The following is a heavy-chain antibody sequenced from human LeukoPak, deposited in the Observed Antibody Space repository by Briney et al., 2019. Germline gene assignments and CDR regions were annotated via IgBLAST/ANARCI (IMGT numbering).Heavy chain of an antibody. CDR3: ARVDIGYYYYGMDV. D-gene: IGHD5-12*01. Sequence: SVTVSCTASGGTFSSYAISWVRQAPGQGLEWMGGIIPIFGTANYAQKFQGRVTITADESTSTAYMELSSLRSEDTAVYYCARVDIGYYYYGMDVWGQGTTVTVSS. CDR2: IIPIFGTA. V-gene: IGHV1-69*13. J-gene: IGHJ6*02. CDR1: GGTFSSYA.